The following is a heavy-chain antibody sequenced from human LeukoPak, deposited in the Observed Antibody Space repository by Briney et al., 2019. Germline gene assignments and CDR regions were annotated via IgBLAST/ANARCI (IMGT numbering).Heavy chain of an antibody. Sequence: SETLSLTCTVSGGSISSYYWSWIRQPPGKGLEWIGNVLHTGSAHYNPSLKSRVTISVDTSKNQFSLKLSSVTAADTAVYYCARATRAARHFDYWGQGTLVTVSS. CDR2: VLHTGSA. D-gene: IGHD6-6*01. CDR3: ARATRAARHFDY. V-gene: IGHV4-59*12. J-gene: IGHJ4*02. CDR1: GGSISSYY.